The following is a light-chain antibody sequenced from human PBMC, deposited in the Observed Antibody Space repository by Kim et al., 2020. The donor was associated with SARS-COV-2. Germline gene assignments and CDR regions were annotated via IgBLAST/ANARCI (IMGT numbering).Light chain of an antibody. CDR2: GAS. V-gene: IGLV3-9*01. CDR1: NTGTKY. CDR3: QVWDSSTGV. J-gene: IGLJ3*02. Sequence: GAVGQTARIPCGGSNTGTKYVPGFQQKPGQAPVLVICGASNRPSGIPERFSGSNSGNTATLTISRAQPGDEADYYCQVWDSSTGVFGGGTQLTVL.